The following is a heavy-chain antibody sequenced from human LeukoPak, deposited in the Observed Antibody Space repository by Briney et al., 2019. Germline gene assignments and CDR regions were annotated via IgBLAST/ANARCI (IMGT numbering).Heavy chain of an antibody. Sequence: SETLSLTCTVSGGSISSSSYYWGWIRQPPGKGLEWIGSIYYSGSTYYNPSLKSRVTISVDTSKNQFSLKLSSVTAADTAVYYCARYDYYYYYGMDVWGKGTTVTVSS. CDR2: IYYSGST. D-gene: IGHD5-12*01. J-gene: IGHJ6*04. CDR3: ARYDYYYYYGMDV. CDR1: GGSISSSSYY. V-gene: IGHV4-39*07.